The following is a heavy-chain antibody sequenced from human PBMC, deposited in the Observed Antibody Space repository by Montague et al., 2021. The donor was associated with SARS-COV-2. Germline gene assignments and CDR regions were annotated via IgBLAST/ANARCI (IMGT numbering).Heavy chain of an antibody. CDR1: GFTFDDYA. J-gene: IGHJ5*02. CDR3: AKDFMITFGGVHPTAGFDP. D-gene: IGHD3-16*01. V-gene: IGHV3-9*01. Sequence: SLRLSCAASGFTFDDYAMHWVRQAPGKGLEWVSGISWNSGSIGYADSVKGRFTISRDNAKNSLYLQMNSLRAEDTALYYCAKDFMITFGGVHPTAGFDPWGQGTLVTVSS. CDR2: ISWNSGSI.